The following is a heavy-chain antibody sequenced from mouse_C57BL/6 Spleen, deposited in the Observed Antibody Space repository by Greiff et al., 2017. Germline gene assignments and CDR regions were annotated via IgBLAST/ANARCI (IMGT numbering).Heavy chain of an antibody. CDR2: IDPEDGET. Sequence: EVQLQESGAELVKPGASVKLSCTASGFNIKDYYMHWVKQRTEQGLEWIGRIDPEDGETKYAPKFQGKATITADTSSNTAYLQLSSLTSEYNAVYYCARGVYYGSQYYFDYWGQGTTLTVSS. CDR1: GFNIKDYY. D-gene: IGHD1-1*01. V-gene: IGHV14-2*01. J-gene: IGHJ2*01. CDR3: ARGVYYGSQYYFDY.